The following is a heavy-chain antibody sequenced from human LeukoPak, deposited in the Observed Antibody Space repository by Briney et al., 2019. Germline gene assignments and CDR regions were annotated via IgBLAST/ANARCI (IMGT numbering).Heavy chain of an antibody. CDR3: TRDPDLSGYSFFDD. D-gene: IGHD3-22*01. CDR1: AFSLSSYW. CDR2: INSVGSST. V-gene: IGHV3-74*01. Sequence: PGGSLRLSCAASAFSLSSYWMHWVRQAPGKGLVWVSRINSVGSSTSYADSVKGRFTISRDNAKNTLYLQMNSLRAEDTAVYYCTRDPDLSGYSFFDDWGQGTLVTVSS. J-gene: IGHJ4*02.